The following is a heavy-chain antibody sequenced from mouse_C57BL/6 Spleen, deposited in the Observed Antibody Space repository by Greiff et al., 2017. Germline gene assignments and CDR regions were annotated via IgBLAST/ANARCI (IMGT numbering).Heavy chain of an antibody. J-gene: IGHJ4*01. CDR3: ARGLYFYAMDY. D-gene: IGHD2-1*01. Sequence: EVHLVESGGGLVKPGGSLKLSCAASGFTFSDYGMHWVRQAPEQGLEWVAYISSGSSTIYYADTVTGRFTISRDKAKNTLFLQMTSLRSEDTAMYYCARGLYFYAMDYWGKGTSVTVSS. V-gene: IGHV5-17*01. CDR2: ISSGSSTI. CDR1: GFTFSDYG.